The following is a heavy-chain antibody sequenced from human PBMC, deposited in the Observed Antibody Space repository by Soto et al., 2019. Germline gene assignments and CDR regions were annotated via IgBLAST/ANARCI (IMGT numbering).Heavy chain of an antibody. V-gene: IGHV3-21*01. D-gene: IGHD3-10*01. CDR3: ARDRLRVRGVIGFHYYYGMDV. J-gene: IGHJ6*02. CDR2: ISSSSSYI. Sequence: NPGGSLRLSCAASGFTFSSYSMNWVRQAPGKGLEWVSSISSSSSYIYYADSVKGRFTISRDNAKNSLYLQMNSLRAEDTAVYYCARDRLRVRGVIGFHYYYGMDVWGQGTTVTVSS. CDR1: GFTFSSYS.